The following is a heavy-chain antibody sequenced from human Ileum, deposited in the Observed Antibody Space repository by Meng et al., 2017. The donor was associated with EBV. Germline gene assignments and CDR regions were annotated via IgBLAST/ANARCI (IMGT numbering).Heavy chain of an antibody. Sequence: EVKSVVAGGGLVQPGGSLRLSCAASGFTFSDHYMDWVRQAPGGGLEWVGHIRNKANSYTTDYAASVKGRFTISRDDLKKSLYLQMNSLNTEDTAVYYCTDVLAHSGHYWGQGTLVTVSS. CDR2: IRNKANSYTT. J-gene: IGHJ4*02. V-gene: IGHV3-72*01. CDR3: TDVLAHSGHY. D-gene: IGHD2-8*02. CDR1: GFTFSDHY.